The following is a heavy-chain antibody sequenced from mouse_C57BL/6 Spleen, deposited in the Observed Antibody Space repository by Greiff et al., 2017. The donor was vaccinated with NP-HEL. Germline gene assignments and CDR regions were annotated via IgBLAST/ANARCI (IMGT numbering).Heavy chain of an antibody. Sequence: QVQLKQPGAELVRPGSSVKLSCKASGYTFTSYWMHWVKQRPIQGLEWIGNIDPSDSETHYNQKFKDKATLTVDKSSSTAYMQLSSLTSEDSAVYYCARYDYGLDYWGQGTTLTVSS. D-gene: IGHD2-4*01. V-gene: IGHV1-52*01. CDR3: ARYDYGLDY. J-gene: IGHJ2*01. CDR2: IDPSDSET. CDR1: GYTFTSYW.